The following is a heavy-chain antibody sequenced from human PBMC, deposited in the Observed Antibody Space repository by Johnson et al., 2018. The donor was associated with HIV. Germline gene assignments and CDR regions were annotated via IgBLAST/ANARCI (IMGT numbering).Heavy chain of an antibody. CDR3: ARGRISVQEVDLRGGGFDV. V-gene: IGHV3-30-3*01. Sequence: MQLVESGGGVVQPGTSMRLSCAASGLNFSDYSMHWVRQAPGKGLEWMAIISFDGSSKYYADSVKGRFTISRDNSNNTLYLQMNNLRLEDTAVYLCARGRISVQEVDLRGGGFDVWGQGTKVTVSS. D-gene: IGHD5/OR15-5a*01. CDR2: ISFDGSSK. J-gene: IGHJ3*01. CDR1: GLNFSDYS.